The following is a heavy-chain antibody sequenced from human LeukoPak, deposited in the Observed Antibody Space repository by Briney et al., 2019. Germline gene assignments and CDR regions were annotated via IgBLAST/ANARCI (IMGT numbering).Heavy chain of an antibody. D-gene: IGHD6-6*01. CDR2: IRYDGSNK. CDR3: AKISSSQSEYCFDY. Sequence: PGGSLRLSCAASGFTFSSYGMHWVRQAPGKGLEWVAFIRYDGSNKYYADSVKGRFTISRDNSKNTLYLQMNSLRAEDTAVYYCAKISSSQSEYCFDYWGQGTLVTVSS. J-gene: IGHJ4*02. CDR1: GFTFSSYG. V-gene: IGHV3-30*02.